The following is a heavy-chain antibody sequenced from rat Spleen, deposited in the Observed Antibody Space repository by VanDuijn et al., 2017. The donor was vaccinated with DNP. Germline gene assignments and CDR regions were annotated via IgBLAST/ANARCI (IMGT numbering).Heavy chain of an antibody. CDR3: ATFEGRDA. D-gene: IGHD1-11*01. Sequence: EVQLVESGGGLAQPGRPLKLSCTASGFTFSDYNMAWVRQAPEKGLEWVASISYEVRSTFYGDSVKGRFTISRDDAKSTLYLQLSGLRSEDTATYYCATFEGRDAWGQGTLVTVSS. V-gene: IGHV5-22*01. J-gene: IGHJ3*01. CDR1: GFTFSDYN. CDR2: ISYEVRST.